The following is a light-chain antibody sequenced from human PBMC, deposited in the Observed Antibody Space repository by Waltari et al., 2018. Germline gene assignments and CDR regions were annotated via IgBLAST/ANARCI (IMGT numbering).Light chain of an antibody. Sequence: EIVLTQSPGTLSLSPGERATLSCRASQSVSSNYLAWYQQKPGQAPSLLIYGASSRAAGIPDKFSGSGSGTDFTLTISRLEPEDFAVYYCQQYGNSPPVTFGGGTKVEIK. CDR1: QSVSSNY. CDR3: QQYGNSPPVT. CDR2: GAS. J-gene: IGKJ4*01. V-gene: IGKV3-20*01.